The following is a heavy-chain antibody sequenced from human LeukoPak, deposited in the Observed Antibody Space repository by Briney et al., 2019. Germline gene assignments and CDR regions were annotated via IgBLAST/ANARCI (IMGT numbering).Heavy chain of an antibody. Sequence: GRSLRLSCAASGFTFSSYAMHWVRQAPGKGLEWVAAISYDGSKKYHADSVKGRFTISRDNSKNTLYLQMNSLRAEDTALYYCARTSGYSSSWSADHWGQGTLVTVSS. CDR3: ARTSGYSSSWSADH. J-gene: IGHJ4*02. CDR1: GFTFSSYA. V-gene: IGHV3-30-3*01. CDR2: ISYDGSKK. D-gene: IGHD6-13*01.